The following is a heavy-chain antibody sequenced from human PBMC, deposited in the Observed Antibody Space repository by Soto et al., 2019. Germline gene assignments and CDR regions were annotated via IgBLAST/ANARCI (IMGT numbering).Heavy chain of an antibody. V-gene: IGHV3-15*01. CDR3: TTDYAGGYYYYGMDV. J-gene: IGHJ6*02. CDR2: IKSKTDGGTT. Sequence: GGSLRLSCAASGFTFSNAWMSWVRQAPGKGLEWVGRIKSKTDGGTTDYAAPVKGRFTISRDDSKNTLYLQMNSLKTEDTAVYYCTTDYAGGYYYYGMDVWGQGTTVTVSS. D-gene: IGHD3-16*01. CDR1: GFTFSNAW.